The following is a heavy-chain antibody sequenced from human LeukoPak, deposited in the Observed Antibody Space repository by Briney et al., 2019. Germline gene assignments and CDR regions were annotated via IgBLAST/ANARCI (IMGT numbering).Heavy chain of an antibody. CDR2: IRSKPYGGTT. CDR3: TRGDYYDSSGYYLLFDY. D-gene: IGHD3-22*01. J-gene: IGHJ4*02. Sequence: GRSLRLSCTASGFTFGDYGMSWVRQAPGEGLEWVGFIRSKPYGGTTEYAASVKGRLTISRDDSESIAYLQMNSLKTEDTAVYYCTRGDYYDSSGYYLLFDYWGQGTLVTVSS. CDR1: GFTFGDYG. V-gene: IGHV3-49*04.